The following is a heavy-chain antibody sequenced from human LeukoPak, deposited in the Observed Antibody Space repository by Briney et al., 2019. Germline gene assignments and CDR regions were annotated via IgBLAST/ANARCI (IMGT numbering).Heavy chain of an antibody. CDR3: ARLRFSYYMDV. D-gene: IGHD3-3*01. J-gene: IGHJ6*03. CDR2: ISSSGSTI. Sequence: GGSLRLSCAASGFTFSTYSMNWVRQAPGKGLEWVSYISSSGSTIFYADSVKGRFTISRDNAKNSLCLQMNSLRAEDTAVYYCARLRFSYYMDVWAKGTTVTVSS. CDR1: GFTFSTYS. V-gene: IGHV3-48*01.